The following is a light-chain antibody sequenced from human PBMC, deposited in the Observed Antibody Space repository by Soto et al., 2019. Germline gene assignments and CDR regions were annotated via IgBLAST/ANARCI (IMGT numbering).Light chain of an antibody. Sequence: EIQMTQSPSTLSGSVGDRVTITCRASQTISSWLAWYQQKPGKAPKLLIYKASTLKSGVPSRFSGSGSGTDFTLTISSLHPEDFATYYCQQSYSTPPTFGQGTRLEIK. J-gene: IGKJ5*01. CDR1: QTISSW. CDR2: KAS. V-gene: IGKV1-5*03. CDR3: QQSYSTPPT.